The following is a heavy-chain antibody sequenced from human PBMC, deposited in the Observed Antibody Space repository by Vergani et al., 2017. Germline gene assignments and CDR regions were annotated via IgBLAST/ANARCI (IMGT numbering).Heavy chain of an antibody. CDR1: GFTFSSYA. D-gene: IGHD2-2*02. Sequence: QVQLVESGGGVVQPGRSLRLSCAASGFTFSSYAMHWVRQAPGKGLEWVAVISYDGSNKYYADSVKGRFTISRDKSKHTLYLQMNSLRAEDTAVYYCARDGRYCSSTSCYTGFYYYYYMDVWGKGTTVTVSS. CDR3: ARDGRYCSSTSCYTGFYYYYYMDV. CDR2: ISYDGSNK. V-gene: IGHV3-30-3*01. J-gene: IGHJ6*03.